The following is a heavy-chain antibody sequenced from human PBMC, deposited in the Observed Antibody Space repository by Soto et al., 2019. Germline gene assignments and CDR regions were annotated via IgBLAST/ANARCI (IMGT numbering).Heavy chain of an antibody. J-gene: IGHJ4*02. D-gene: IGHD2-21*01. V-gene: IGHV1-2*02. CDR1: GYTFTGYQ. Sequence: QVQVVQSGAEVKKPGASVKVSCKASGYTFTGYQMHWVRQAPGQGLEWMGWFNPNSGGTNYAQKFQGRVTMTRDTSISTAYMELNRLTSDDTAVYFCARGRTFVSPGNWGQGTLVSVSS. CDR2: FNPNSGGT. CDR3: ARGRTFVSPGN.